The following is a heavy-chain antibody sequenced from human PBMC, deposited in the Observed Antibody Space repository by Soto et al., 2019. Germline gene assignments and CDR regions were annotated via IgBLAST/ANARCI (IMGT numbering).Heavy chain of an antibody. J-gene: IGHJ4*02. V-gene: IGHV4-38-2*02. CDR3: ARVYTDRGFDY. Sequence: SELISLTSTDFGLSIRSRFFWGWVRQPPGKGLEWIGIFYHSGTIYYKPSLKSRVTISIDRSKNQFSLKLTSVTATDTAVYYCARVYTDRGFDYWGQGAQVTVSS. D-gene: IGHD3-10*01. CDR1: GLSIRSRFF. CDR2: FYHSGTI.